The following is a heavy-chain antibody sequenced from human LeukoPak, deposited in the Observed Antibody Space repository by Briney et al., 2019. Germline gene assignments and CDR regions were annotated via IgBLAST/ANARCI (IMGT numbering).Heavy chain of an antibody. V-gene: IGHV3-23*01. D-gene: IGHD1-26*01. Sequence: PGGSLRLSCAASGFTFSSYAMNWVRQAPGKGLEWVSFISGSGDNTYYADSVKGRFTISRDSSKNTLYLQMNSLRAEDTAVYYCAKSRGESRGASNYWGQGTLVTVSS. J-gene: IGHJ4*02. CDR3: AKSRGESRGASNY. CDR2: ISGSGDNT. CDR1: GFTFSSYA.